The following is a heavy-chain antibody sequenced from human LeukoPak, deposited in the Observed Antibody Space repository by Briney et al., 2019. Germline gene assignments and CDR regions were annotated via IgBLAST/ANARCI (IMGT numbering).Heavy chain of an antibody. CDR1: GFTFSNYF. J-gene: IGHJ4*02. V-gene: IGHV3-21*01. CDR2: ISGSSSYI. CDR3: ARYYCGGDCYVDY. Sequence: GGSLRLSCAASGFTFSNYFINWVRQAPGKGLEWVSSISGSSSYIYYADSVKGRFTISRDNAKNSLYLQMSSLRAEDTALYYCARYYCGGDCYVDYWGQGTLVTVSS. D-gene: IGHD2-21*02.